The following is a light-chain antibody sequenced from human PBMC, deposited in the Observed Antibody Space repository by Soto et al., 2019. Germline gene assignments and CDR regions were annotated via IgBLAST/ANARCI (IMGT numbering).Light chain of an antibody. CDR1: SSNIGSNY. CDR2: SNN. Sequence: QSVLTQPPSASGTPGQRVTISCSGSSSNIGSNYVYWYQQLPGTAPKLLIYSNNHRPSGVPDRFSGSKSGTSASLTISGLRSEDEADYYCAAWDDSLSGWVFGGVTKLTVL. CDR3: AAWDDSLSGWV. V-gene: IGLV1-47*02. J-gene: IGLJ3*02.